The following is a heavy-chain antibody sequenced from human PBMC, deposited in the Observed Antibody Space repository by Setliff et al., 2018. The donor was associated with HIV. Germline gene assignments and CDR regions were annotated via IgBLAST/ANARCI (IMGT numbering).Heavy chain of an antibody. J-gene: IGHJ4*02. CDR3: ARDLDPDYYDSSQPGY. CDR2: IWFDGNKK. Sequence: PGGSLRLSCAASGFSFSTFGMHWVRQAPGKGLEWVAIIWFDGNKKYYADSVKGRFTISRDNSKNTLYLQMNSLRAEDTAVYYCARDLDPDYYDSSQPGYWGQGTLVTVSS. CDR1: GFSFSTFG. D-gene: IGHD3-22*01. V-gene: IGHV3-33*08.